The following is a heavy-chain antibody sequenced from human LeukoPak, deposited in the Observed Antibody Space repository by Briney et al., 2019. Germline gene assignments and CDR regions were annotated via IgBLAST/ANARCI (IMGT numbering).Heavy chain of an antibody. CDR1: GFTFSAYG. J-gene: IGHJ2*01. Sequence: PGGSLRLSCAASGFTFSAYGMSWVRQSPRKGLEWVSGVSGADGTTYYADSVKGRFTISRDNSKSTLYLQMNSLRAEDTAVYYCARDRRNSGYGKGDWYFDLWGRGTLVTVSS. CDR3: ARDRRNSGYGKGDWYFDL. D-gene: IGHD5-12*01. CDR2: VSGADGTT. V-gene: IGHV3-23*01.